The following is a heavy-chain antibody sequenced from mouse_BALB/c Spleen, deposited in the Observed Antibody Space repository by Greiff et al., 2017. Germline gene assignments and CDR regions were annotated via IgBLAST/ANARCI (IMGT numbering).Heavy chain of an antibody. Sequence: LMESGAELAKPGASVKMSCKASGYTFTSYWMHWVKQRPGQGLEWIGYINPSTGYTEYNQKFKDKATLTADKSSSTAYMQLSSLTSEDSAVYYCARPPAAYWGQGTLVTVSA. V-gene: IGHV1-7*01. J-gene: IGHJ3*01. CDR2: INPSTGYT. CDR1: GYTFTSYW. CDR3: ARPPAAY.